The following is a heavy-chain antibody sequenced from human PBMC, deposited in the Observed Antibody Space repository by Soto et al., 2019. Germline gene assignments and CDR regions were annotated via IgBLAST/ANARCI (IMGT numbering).Heavy chain of an antibody. CDR3: AKGYSSSSGYYYYGMDV. V-gene: IGHV3-23*01. CDR1: GFTFSSYA. CDR2: ISGSGGST. J-gene: IGHJ6*02. Sequence: LRLSCAASGFTFSSYAMSWVRQAPGKGLEWVSAISGSGGSTYYADSVKGRFTISRDNSKNTLYLQMNSLRAEDTAVYYCAKGYSSSSGYYYYGMDVWGQGTTVTVSS. D-gene: IGHD6-6*01.